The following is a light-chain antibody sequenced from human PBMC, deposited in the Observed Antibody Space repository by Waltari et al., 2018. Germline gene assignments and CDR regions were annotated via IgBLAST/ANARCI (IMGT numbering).Light chain of an antibody. Sequence: EIVLTQSPGTASLSPGERVTLSCRASQTVGSSSLAWYQQKPGQAPRRVLYRASRRATGIPDRFSGSGSGTDFSLTISRLEPEDFAVYYCQQHGTLPATFGQGTKVEIK. J-gene: IGKJ1*01. V-gene: IGKV3-20*01. CDR2: RAS. CDR3: QQHGTLPAT. CDR1: QTVGSSS.